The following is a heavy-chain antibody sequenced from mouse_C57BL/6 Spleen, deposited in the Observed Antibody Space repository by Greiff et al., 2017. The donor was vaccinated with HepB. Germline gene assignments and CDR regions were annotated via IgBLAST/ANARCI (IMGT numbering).Heavy chain of an antibody. CDR1: GFTFSDYG. CDR2: ISSGSSTI. Sequence: EVMLVESGGGLVKPGGSLKLSCAASGFTFSDYGMHWVRQAPEKGLEWVAYISSGSSTIYYADTVKGRFTISRDNAKKTLFLQMTSLRSEDTAMYYCARRSWDGGYFDYWGQGTTLTVSS. J-gene: IGHJ2*01. V-gene: IGHV5-17*01. D-gene: IGHD4-1*01. CDR3: ARRSWDGGYFDY.